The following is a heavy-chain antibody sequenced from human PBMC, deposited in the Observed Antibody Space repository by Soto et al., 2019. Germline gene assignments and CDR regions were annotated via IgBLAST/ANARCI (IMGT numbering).Heavy chain of an antibody. CDR2: IWYDGSNK. Sequence: GGSLRLSCAASGFTFSSYGMHWVRQAPGKGLEWVAVIWYDGSNKYYADSVKGRFTISRDNSKNTLYLQMNSLRAEDKAVYYCARDRLQWLVLWYFQHWGQGTLVTVSS. J-gene: IGHJ1*01. D-gene: IGHD6-19*01. V-gene: IGHV3-33*01. CDR3: ARDRLQWLVLWYFQH. CDR1: GFTFSSYG.